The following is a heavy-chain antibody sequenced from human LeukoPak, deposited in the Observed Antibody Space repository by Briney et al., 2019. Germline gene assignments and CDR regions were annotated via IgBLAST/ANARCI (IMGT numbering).Heavy chain of an antibody. D-gene: IGHD3-10*01. J-gene: IGHJ4*02. CDR2: IYYSGST. Sequence: SETLSLTCTVSGGSISSSSYYWGWIRQPPGKGLEWIGSIYYSGSTYYNPSLKSRVTISVDTSKNQFSLKLSSVTAADTAVYYCARDGVPENYYGSGSYYNEVWGQGTLVTVSS. V-gene: IGHV4-39*07. CDR3: ARDGVPENYYGSGSYYNEV. CDR1: GGSISSSSYY.